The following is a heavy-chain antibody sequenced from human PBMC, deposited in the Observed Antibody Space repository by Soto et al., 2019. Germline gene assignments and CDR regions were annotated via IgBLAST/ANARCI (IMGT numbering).Heavy chain of an antibody. V-gene: IGHV3-23*01. CDR3: AKDLRFLEWFLFDY. J-gene: IGHJ4*02. CDR2: ISGSGGST. Sequence: GSLRLSCAASGFTFSSYAMSLVRQAPGKGLEWVSAISGSGGSTYYADSVKGRFTISRDNSKNTLYLQMNSLRAEDTAVYYCAKDLRFLEWFLFDYWGQGTLVTVSS. CDR1: GFTFSSYA. D-gene: IGHD3-3*01.